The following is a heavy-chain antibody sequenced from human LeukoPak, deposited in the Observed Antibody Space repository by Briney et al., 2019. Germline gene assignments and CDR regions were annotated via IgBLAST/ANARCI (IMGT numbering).Heavy chain of an antibody. CDR1: GFTFDDYG. D-gene: IGHD4-23*01. J-gene: IGHJ4*02. CDR2: ISSSDSTI. CDR3: ARDYGGSSPFDY. V-gene: IGHV3-48*03. Sequence: PGGSLRLSCAASGFTFDDYGMSWVRQAPGKGLEWVSYISSSDSTIYYAGSVKGRFTISRDNAKNSLYLQMNSLRAEDTAVYYCARDYGGSSPFDYWGQGTLVTVSS.